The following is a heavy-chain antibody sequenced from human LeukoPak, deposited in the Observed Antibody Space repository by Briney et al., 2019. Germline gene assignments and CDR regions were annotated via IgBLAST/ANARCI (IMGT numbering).Heavy chain of an antibody. J-gene: IGHJ4*02. CDR2: IKSDGSST. CDR1: GFMFSRYW. CDR3: VRDSSSWYYDY. Sequence: GGSLRLSCAASGFMFSRYWMHWVRQAPGKGLVWVSHIKSDGSSTTYADSVKGRFTISRDNAKSTLYLQMNSLRVEDTAVYYCVRDSSSWYYDYWGQGTLVTDSS. D-gene: IGHD6-13*01. V-gene: IGHV3-74*01.